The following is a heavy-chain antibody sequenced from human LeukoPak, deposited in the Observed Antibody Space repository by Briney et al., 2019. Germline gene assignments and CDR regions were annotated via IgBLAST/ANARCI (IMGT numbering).Heavy chain of an antibody. D-gene: IGHD2-21*01. V-gene: IGHV3-11*01. CDR3: SKAPVTSCRGAYCYPFDS. J-gene: IGHJ4*02. CDR1: GFTFSDYY. CDR2: ISSSGSTI. Sequence: PGGSLTLSCAASGFTFSDYYMSWIRQAPGTGLEWVSYISSSGSTIYYADSVKGRFTISRAIAKNTLYLQMNSLRAEDAAADFCSKAPVTSCRGAYCYPFDSWGQGTLVTVSS.